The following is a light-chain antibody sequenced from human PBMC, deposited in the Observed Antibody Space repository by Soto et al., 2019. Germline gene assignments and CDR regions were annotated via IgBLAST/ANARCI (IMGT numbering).Light chain of an antibody. J-gene: IGKJ1*01. CDR3: QQYNKWPRT. Sequence: VMTQSPLTLSLSPGERATISCRASQSVVNHVAWFQQKPGQAPKLLIYDASAIATGVPGRYSGSGYGTDFTLTISSLQSEDFAVYYCQQYNKWPRTFGQGTKVEIK. CDR1: QSVVNH. V-gene: IGKV3-15*01. CDR2: DAS.